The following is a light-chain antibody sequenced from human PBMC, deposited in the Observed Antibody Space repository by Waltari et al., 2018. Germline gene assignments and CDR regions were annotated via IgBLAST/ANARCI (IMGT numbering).Light chain of an antibody. CDR2: EVS. CDR1: QSLLNIDGKTY. V-gene: IGKV2D-29*01. CDR3: MQSTQLPLA. Sequence: EIVMTQTPPSLSVTPGQPAPISCRSSQSLLNIDGKTYLYWYVQKPGQPPQLLIHEVSNRFSGVPDRLSGSGSGTDFTLKISRVEAEDVGVYYCMQSTQLPLAFGQGTKVEIK. J-gene: IGKJ1*01.